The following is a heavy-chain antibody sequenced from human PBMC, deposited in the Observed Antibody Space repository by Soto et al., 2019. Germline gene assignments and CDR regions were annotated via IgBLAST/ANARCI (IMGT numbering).Heavy chain of an antibody. Sequence: PSETLSLTCAVYGGSFSGYYWSWIRQHPGKGLEWIGEINHSGSTNYNPSLKSRVTISVDTSKNQFSLKLSCVTAADTAVYYCARERAVAGTHYYYYYGMDVWGQGTTVSVPS. CDR3: ARERAVAGTHYYYYYGMDV. CDR1: GGSFSGYY. CDR2: INHSGST. D-gene: IGHD6-19*01. V-gene: IGHV4-34*01. J-gene: IGHJ6*02.